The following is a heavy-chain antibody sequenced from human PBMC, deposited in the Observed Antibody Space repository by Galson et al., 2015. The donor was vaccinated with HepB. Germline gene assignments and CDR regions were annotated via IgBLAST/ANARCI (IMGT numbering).Heavy chain of an antibody. CDR2: ISAYNGNT. CDR3: ARVSPLTIFGVVTTRGWFDP. CDR1: GYTFTSYS. D-gene: IGHD3-3*01. V-gene: IGHV1-18*01. Sequence: SVKVSCKASGYTFTSYSISWVRQAPGQGLEWMGWISAYNGNTNYAQKLQGRVTMTTDTSTSTAYMELRSLRSDDPAVYYCARVSPLTIFGVVTTRGWFDPWGQGTLVTVSS. J-gene: IGHJ5*02.